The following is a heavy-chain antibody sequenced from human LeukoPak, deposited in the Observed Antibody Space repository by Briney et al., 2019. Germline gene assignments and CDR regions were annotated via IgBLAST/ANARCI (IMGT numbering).Heavy chain of an antibody. CDR1: GYTFTGYY. CDR3: ARTEAYYDFWSGYFFH. D-gene: IGHD3-3*01. J-gene: IGHJ4*02. CDR2: INPNSGGT. Sequence: ASVKVSCKASGYTFTGYYMHWVRQAPGQGLEWMGWINPNSGGTNYAQKFQGRVTMTRDTSISTAYMELSRLRSDDTAVYYCARTEAYYDFWSGYFFHWGQGTLVTVSS. V-gene: IGHV1-2*02.